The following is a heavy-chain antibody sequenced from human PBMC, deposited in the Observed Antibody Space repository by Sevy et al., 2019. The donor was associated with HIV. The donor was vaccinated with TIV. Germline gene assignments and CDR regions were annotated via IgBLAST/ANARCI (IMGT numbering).Heavy chain of an antibody. V-gene: IGHV1-2*02. Sequence: ASVKVSCKASGYTFTGYYMHWVRQAPGQGLEWMGWINPNSGGTNYAQKFQGRVTMTRDTSISTAYMEPSRLRSDDTAVYYCASGVVVAATRSFDYWGQGTLVTVSS. J-gene: IGHJ4*02. CDR2: INPNSGGT. CDR1: GYTFTGYY. D-gene: IGHD2-15*01. CDR3: ASGVVVAATRSFDY.